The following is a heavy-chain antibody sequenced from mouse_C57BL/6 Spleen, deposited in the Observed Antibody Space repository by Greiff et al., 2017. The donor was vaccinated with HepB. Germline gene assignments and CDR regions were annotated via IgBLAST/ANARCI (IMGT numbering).Heavy chain of an antibody. J-gene: IGHJ1*03. Sequence: QVQLQQSGPGLVQPSQSLSITCTVSGFSLTSYGVHWVRQSPGKGLEWLGVIWSGGSTDYNAAFISRLSISKDNSKSQVFFKMNSLQADDTAIYYCARSAGYYGSRGYFDVWGTGTTVTVSS. D-gene: IGHD1-1*01. V-gene: IGHV2-2*01. CDR3: ARSAGYYGSRGYFDV. CDR2: IWSGGST. CDR1: GFSLTSYG.